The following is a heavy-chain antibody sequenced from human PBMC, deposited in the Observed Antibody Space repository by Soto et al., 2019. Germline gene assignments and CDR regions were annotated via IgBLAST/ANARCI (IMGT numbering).Heavy chain of an antibody. CDR2: ISYDGSNK. CDR3: ARSNHDFWSGYPQGFFDY. J-gene: IGHJ4*02. D-gene: IGHD3-3*01. Sequence: GGSLRLSCAASGFTFSSYGMHWVRQAPGKGLEWVAVISYDGSNKYYADSVKGRFTISRDNSKNTLYLQVGRLRAEDMAVYYCARSNHDFWSGYPQGFFDYWGQGALVTVSS. V-gene: IGHV3-30*03. CDR1: GFTFSSYG.